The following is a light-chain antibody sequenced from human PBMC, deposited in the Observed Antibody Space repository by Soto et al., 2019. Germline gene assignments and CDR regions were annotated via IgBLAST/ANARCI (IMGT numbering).Light chain of an antibody. CDR1: IGSKL. J-gene: IGLJ1*01. Sequence: SYALTQPPSVSVAPGQTARITCGGNIGSKLVHWYQPKPGQAPVLVVYDDDRTSGIPERFSGFNSGNTATLTISRVEAGDEADYYCQVWDSISDVGVFGTGTKLTVL. CDR3: QVWDSISDVGV. CDR2: DD. V-gene: IGLV3-21*02.